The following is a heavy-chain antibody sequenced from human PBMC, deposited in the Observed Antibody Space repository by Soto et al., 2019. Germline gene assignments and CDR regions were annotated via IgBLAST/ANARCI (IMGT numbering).Heavy chain of an antibody. CDR2: IYYSRRT. D-gene: IGHD2-2*02. Sequence: SETLSLTCTVSGGSISSYYWSWIRQPPGKGLEWIGYIYYSRRTNYNPSLKSRVTISVDTSKNQFSLKLSSVTAADTAVYYCARGYCSSTSCYIWDNWFDPWGQGTLVTVSS. CDR1: GGSISSYY. V-gene: IGHV4-59*01. J-gene: IGHJ5*02. CDR3: ARGYCSSTSCYIWDNWFDP.